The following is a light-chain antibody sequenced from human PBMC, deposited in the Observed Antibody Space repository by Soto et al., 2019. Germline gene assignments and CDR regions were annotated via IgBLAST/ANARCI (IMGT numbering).Light chain of an antibody. V-gene: IGLV2-23*02. J-gene: IGLJ2*01. CDR2: EVS. CDR1: SNDVGGYNF. Sequence: QSALTQPASVSGSPGQSITISCTGTSNDVGGYNFVSWYQQHPGKAPKVMISEVSNRPSGVSIRFSGSKSGNTASLTISGLQAEDEADYYCCSYAGSTTFRVLFGGGTQLTVL. CDR3: CSYAGSTTFRVL.